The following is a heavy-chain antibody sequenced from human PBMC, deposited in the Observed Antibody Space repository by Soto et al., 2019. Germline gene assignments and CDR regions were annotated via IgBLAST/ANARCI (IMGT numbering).Heavy chain of an antibody. CDR2: IWYDGSRT. D-gene: IGHD6-19*01. Sequence: QVQLVESGGGVVQPGTSLRLSCAASGFTFSTYGMHWVREAPGTGLDWVALIWYDGSRTHYAESVKGRLTISRDNSKNTRLLQMNSLRVEDTAVYYCAREQIGVAGSTYDYWGQGTLVTVSS. V-gene: IGHV3-33*01. CDR3: AREQIGVAGSTYDY. CDR1: GFTFSTYG. J-gene: IGHJ4*02.